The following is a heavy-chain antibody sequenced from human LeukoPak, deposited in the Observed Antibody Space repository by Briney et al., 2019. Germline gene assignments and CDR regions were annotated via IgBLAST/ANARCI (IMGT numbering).Heavy chain of an antibody. D-gene: IGHD3-3*01. CDR2: IYYSGST. CDR3: AKVRYPNYDLVIGYDAFDV. CDR1: GGSISSYY. Sequence: PSETLSLTCTVSGGSISSYYWSWIRQPPGKGLEWIGYIYYSGSTNYNPSLKSRVTISVDTSKNQFSLKLSSVTAADTAVYYCAKVRYPNYDLVIGYDAFDVWGQGTMVTVSS. V-gene: IGHV4-59*01. J-gene: IGHJ3*01.